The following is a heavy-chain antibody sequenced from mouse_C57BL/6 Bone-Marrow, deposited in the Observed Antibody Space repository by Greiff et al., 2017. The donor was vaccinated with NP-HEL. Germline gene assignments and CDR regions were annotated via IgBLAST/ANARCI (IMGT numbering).Heavy chain of an antibody. Sequence: EVKLVESGGDLVKPGGSLKLSCAASGFTFSNYGMSWVRQTPDKRLEWVATISSGGSYTYYPESVKGRFTISRDNAKNALYLQMSSLKSEDTAVDYCARGYLYAMDYWGQGTSVTVSS. CDR3: ARGYLYAMDY. D-gene: IGHD5-1*01. J-gene: IGHJ4*01. CDR2: ISSGGSYT. V-gene: IGHV5-6*02. CDR1: GFTFSNYG.